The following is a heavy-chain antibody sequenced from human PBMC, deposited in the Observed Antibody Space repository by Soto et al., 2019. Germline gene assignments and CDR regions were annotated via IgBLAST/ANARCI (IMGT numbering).Heavy chain of an antibody. Sequence: SETLSLTCAVYGGSFSGYYWSWIRQPPGKGLEWIGEINHSGSTNYNPSLKSRVTISVDTSKNQFSLKLSSVTAADTAVYYCARGPYRITIFGVVIIPYFDYWGQGTLVTVSS. J-gene: IGHJ4*02. V-gene: IGHV4-34*01. CDR1: GGSFSGYY. D-gene: IGHD3-3*01. CDR2: INHSGST. CDR3: ARGPYRITIFGVVIIPYFDY.